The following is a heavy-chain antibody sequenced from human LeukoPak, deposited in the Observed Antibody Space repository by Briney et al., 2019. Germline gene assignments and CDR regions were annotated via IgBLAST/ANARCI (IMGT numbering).Heavy chain of an antibody. J-gene: IGHJ3*02. D-gene: IGHD5-12*01. CDR3: ARREVATINGDAFDI. Sequence: SETLSLTCTVSGGSISSSSYYWGWIRQPPGKGLEWIGSIYYSGSTYYNPSLKSRVTISVDTSKNQFSLKLSSVTAADTAVYYCARREVATINGDAFDIWGQGTMVTVSP. CDR2: IYYSGST. CDR1: GGSISSSSYY. V-gene: IGHV4-39*01.